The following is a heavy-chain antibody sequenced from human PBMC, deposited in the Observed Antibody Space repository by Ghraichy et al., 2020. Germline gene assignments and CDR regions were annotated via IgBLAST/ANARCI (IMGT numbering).Heavy chain of an antibody. V-gene: IGHV3-64*02. D-gene: IGHD2-2*02. CDR2: ISSDGHDT. Sequence: GESLRLSCAASGFTFSGYAMHWVRQAPGKGLEYVSAISSDGHDTYYADSVKGRFTISRDNSKNTLFLQMGSLRAEDMAVYYCAREGRYCSRTACYMFDYWGQGTLVPVSS. J-gene: IGHJ4*02. CDR3: AREGRYCSRTACYMFDY. CDR1: GFTFSGYA.